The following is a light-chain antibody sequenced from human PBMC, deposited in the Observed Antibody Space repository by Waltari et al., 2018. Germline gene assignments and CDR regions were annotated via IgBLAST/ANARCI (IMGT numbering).Light chain of an antibody. CDR3: QQYSSLPLT. V-gene: IGKV1-33*01. CDR2: EAS. Sequence: DIQMTQSPSSLSASVGDRVTITCQASQDIRKNLNWFQQKPGKAPQVLIFEASSSQAAVPSRFSGSGSGTHFAFTISSLQPEDIGTYYCQQYSSLPLTFGGGTRVEIK. CDR1: QDIRKN. J-gene: IGKJ4*01.